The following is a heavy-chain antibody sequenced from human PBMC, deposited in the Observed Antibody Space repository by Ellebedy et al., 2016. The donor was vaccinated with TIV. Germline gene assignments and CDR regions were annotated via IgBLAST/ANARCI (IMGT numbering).Heavy chain of an antibody. Sequence: GESLKISCAASGFTVSGDYMSWVRQAPGKGLEWVSNISANGGTTYYADSVKGRFTISRDNSKNTLFLQMNSLRAEDTAVYYCARDRGYDTFDYWGQGILVTVSS. V-gene: IGHV3-23*01. CDR1: GFTVSGDY. CDR3: ARDRGYDTFDY. CDR2: ISANGGTT. D-gene: IGHD5-12*01. J-gene: IGHJ4*02.